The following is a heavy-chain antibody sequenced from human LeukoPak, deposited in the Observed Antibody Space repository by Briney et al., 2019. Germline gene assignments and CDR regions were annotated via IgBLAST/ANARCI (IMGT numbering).Heavy chain of an antibody. CDR2: IFYSGST. J-gene: IGHJ3*02. CDR3: AKSNDYGLVDI. Sequence: GTLRLSCAASGFTFIIYGMSWIRQPPGKGLEWIGNIFYSGSTYYSPSLKSRVTISLDTSRNQFSLKLNSVTAADTAVYYCAKSNDYGLVDIWGQGTMVTVSS. V-gene: IGHV4-59*12. D-gene: IGHD3/OR15-3a*01. CDR1: GFTFIIYG.